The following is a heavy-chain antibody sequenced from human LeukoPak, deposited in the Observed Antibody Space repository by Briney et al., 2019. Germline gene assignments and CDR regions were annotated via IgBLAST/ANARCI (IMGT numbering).Heavy chain of an antibody. J-gene: IGHJ4*02. V-gene: IGHV3-7*01. Sequence: GGSLRLSCAASGFTFSDYWMNWVRQAPGKGLEWVANIDQDGGGKYYLDSVKGRFTISRDNAKSSLYLQIDSLRAEDTAVYYCARGDWAPFDYRGQGSLLTVSS. CDR1: GFTFSDYW. D-gene: IGHD2-21*02. CDR2: IDQDGGGK. CDR3: ARGDWAPFDY.